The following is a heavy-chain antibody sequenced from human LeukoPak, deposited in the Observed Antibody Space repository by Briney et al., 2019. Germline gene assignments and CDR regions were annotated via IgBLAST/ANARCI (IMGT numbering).Heavy chain of an antibody. Sequence: GGSLRLSCAAPGFTSSSYTMNWVRQAPGKGLEWVSSISSSSSYIYYADSVKGRFTISRDNAKNSLYLQMNSLRDEDTAVYYCARVVVRGVIFDYWGQGTLVTVSS. D-gene: IGHD3-10*01. V-gene: IGHV3-21*01. CDR3: ARVVVRGVIFDY. CDR1: GFTSSSYT. CDR2: ISSSSSYI. J-gene: IGHJ4*02.